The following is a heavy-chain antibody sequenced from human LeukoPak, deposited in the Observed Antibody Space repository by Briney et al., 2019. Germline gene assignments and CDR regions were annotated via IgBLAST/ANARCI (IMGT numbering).Heavy chain of an antibody. D-gene: IGHD7-27*01. CDR1: GYSISTGYY. CDR3: AKLRTDRFDY. Sequence: SETLSLTCTVSGYSISTGYYWDWIRQPPGKGLEWIGTFYHGATTKYNPSLNSRVTIPVDTSKNQFSLKLTSVTAADTAMYYCAKLRTDRFDYWGQGTLVTVSS. J-gene: IGHJ4*02. V-gene: IGHV4-38-2*02. CDR2: FYHGATT.